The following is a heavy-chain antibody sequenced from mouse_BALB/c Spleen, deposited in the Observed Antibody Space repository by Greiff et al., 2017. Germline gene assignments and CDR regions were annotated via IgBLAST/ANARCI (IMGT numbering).Heavy chain of an antibody. J-gene: IGHJ2*01. Sequence: VKLQESGAELVRPGTSVKVSCKASGYAFTNYLIEWVKQRPGQGLEWIGVINPGSGGTNYNEKFKGKATLTADKSSSTAYMQLSSLTSDDSAVYFCARRYDYDDYFDYWGQGTTLTVSS. V-gene: IGHV1-54*01. CDR1: GYAFTNYL. CDR3: ARRYDYDDYFDY. D-gene: IGHD2-4*01. CDR2: INPGSGGT.